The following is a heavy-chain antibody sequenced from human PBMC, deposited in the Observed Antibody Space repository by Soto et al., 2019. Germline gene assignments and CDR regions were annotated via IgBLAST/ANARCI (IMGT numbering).Heavy chain of an antibody. CDR3: ARLVYTGYEADY. Sequence: LKVSRKGSGYSIASFWVSWVRQMPGKGLEWMGRIDPSDSYTNYSPSFQGHVTISADKSISTAYLQWSSLKASDTAMYYCARLVYTGYEADYCGQGTPVTAS. CDR1: GYSIASFW. V-gene: IGHV5-10-1*01. CDR2: IDPSDSYT. J-gene: IGHJ4*02. D-gene: IGHD5-12*01.